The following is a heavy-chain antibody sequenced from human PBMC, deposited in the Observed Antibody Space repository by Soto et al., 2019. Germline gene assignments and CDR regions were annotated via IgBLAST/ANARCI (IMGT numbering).Heavy chain of an antibody. CDR1: GGSFSSYA. Sequence: SVKVSCKASGGSFSSYAISWVRQAPGQGLEWMGGIIPIFGTANYAQKFQGRVTITADESTSTAYMELSSLRSEDTAVYYCAVPAGYYDSSGYYYWGQGTLVTVSS. V-gene: IGHV1-69*13. J-gene: IGHJ4*02. CDR2: IIPIFGTA. D-gene: IGHD3-22*01. CDR3: AVPAGYYDSSGYYY.